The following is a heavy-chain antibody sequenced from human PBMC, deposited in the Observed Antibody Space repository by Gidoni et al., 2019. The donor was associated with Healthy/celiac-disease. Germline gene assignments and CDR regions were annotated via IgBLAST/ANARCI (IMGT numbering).Heavy chain of an antibody. D-gene: IGHD3-22*01. CDR1: GYTFTSYA. Sequence: VQLVHPGDEVKKPGASVKVSCKASGYTFTSYAINWVRQATGQGPEWMGWMNPNSGNTGYAQKLQGRVTMTRNTSISTAYMELSSLRSEDTAVYYCARVVVVGYYMDVWGKGTTVTVSS. CDR3: ARVVVVGYYMDV. CDR2: MNPNSGNT. J-gene: IGHJ6*03. V-gene: IGHV1-8*01.